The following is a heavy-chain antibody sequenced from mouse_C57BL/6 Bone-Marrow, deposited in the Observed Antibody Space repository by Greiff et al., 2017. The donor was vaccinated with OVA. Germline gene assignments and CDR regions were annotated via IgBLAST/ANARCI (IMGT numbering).Heavy chain of an antibody. CDR2: IYPRSGNT. V-gene: IGHV1-81*01. D-gene: IGHD1-1*01. J-gene: IGHJ4*01. Sequence: QVQLKESGAELARPGASVKLSCKASGYTFTSYGISWVKQRPGQGLEWIGEIYPRSGNTYYNEKFKGKATLTADKSSSTAYMELRSLTSEDSAVYFCARSPTTVVAHYAMDYWGQGTSVTVSS. CDR3: ARSPTTVVAHYAMDY. CDR1: GYTFTSYG.